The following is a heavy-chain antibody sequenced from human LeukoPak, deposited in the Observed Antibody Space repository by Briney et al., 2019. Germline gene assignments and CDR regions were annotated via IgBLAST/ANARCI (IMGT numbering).Heavy chain of an antibody. D-gene: IGHD6-13*01. CDR1: GGSISSGGYY. CDR2: IYYSGST. J-gene: IGHJ4*02. V-gene: IGHV4-31*03. Sequence: SETLSLTCTVSGGSISSGGYYWSWIRQHPGKGLEWIGYIYYSGSTYYNPSLKSRVTISVDTSKNQFSLKLSSVTAADTAVYYCASLPIAAAGTAFDYWGQGTLVTVSS. CDR3: ASLPIAAAGTAFDY.